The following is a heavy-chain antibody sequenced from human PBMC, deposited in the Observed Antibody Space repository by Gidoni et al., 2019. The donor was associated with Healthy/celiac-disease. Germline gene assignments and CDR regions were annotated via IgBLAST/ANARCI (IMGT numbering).Heavy chain of an antibody. D-gene: IGHD3-22*01. Sequence: QVQLVQSGAEVKKPGSSLKVSCKASGGTFSRYAISWVRPAPGQGLEWMGGIIPSFGTANYAQKCQGRVTITADESTSTAYMELSSLRSEDTAVYYCARDNVGGGYYDSSGYYGGYYFDYWGQGTLVTVSS. CDR3: ARDNVGGGYYDSSGYYGGYYFDY. CDR2: IIPSFGTA. J-gene: IGHJ4*02. CDR1: GGTFSRYA. V-gene: IGHV1-69*01.